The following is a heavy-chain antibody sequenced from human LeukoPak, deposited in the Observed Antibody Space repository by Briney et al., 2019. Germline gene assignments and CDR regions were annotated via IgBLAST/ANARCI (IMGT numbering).Heavy chain of an antibody. CDR1: GGSISSYY. V-gene: IGHV4-4*07. Sequence: PSETLSLTCTVSGGSISSYYWSWIRQPAGKGLEWIGRIYTSGSTNYNPSLKSRVTISVDTSKNQFSLKLSSVTAADTAVYYCARYSSSWYESSFDYWGQGTLVTVSS. J-gene: IGHJ4*02. D-gene: IGHD6-13*01. CDR3: ARYSSSWYESSFDY. CDR2: IYTSGST.